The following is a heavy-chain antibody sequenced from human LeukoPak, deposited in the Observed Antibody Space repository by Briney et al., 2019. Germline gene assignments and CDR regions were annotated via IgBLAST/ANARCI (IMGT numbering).Heavy chain of an antibody. Sequence: QAGGSLRLSCSASGFTFSSYAMHWVRQAPGKGLEYVSANSSNGGSTYYADSVKGRFTISRDNSKNTLYLQMSSLRAEDTAVYYCVRGVPMVRGVYGYWGQGTLVTVSS. CDR3: VRGVPMVRGVYGY. J-gene: IGHJ4*02. V-gene: IGHV3-64D*06. D-gene: IGHD3-10*01. CDR1: GFTFSSYA. CDR2: NSSNGGST.